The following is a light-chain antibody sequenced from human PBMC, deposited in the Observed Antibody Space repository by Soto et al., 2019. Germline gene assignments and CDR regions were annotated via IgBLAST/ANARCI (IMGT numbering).Light chain of an antibody. CDR2: AAS. Sequence: AIRMTQSPSSFSASTGDRVTITCRASQGISSYLAWYQQKPGKAPKLLIYAASTLQSGVPSRFSGSGSGTDCTLTISCLQSEDFATYSCQQYYSYPGTFGQGTKVEIK. J-gene: IGKJ1*01. CDR1: QGISSY. V-gene: IGKV1-8*01. CDR3: QQYYSYPGT.